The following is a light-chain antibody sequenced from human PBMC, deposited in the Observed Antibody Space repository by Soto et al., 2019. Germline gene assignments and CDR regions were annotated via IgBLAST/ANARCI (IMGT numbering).Light chain of an antibody. CDR3: ATWDDSLPAV. Sequence: QSALTQPRSVSGSPGQSVTISCTGTISDVAGYNYVSWYQHHPGKAPKLLISDVTKRPSWVPDRFSGSKSGSTASLTISELQSEDEADYYCATWDDSLPAVFGGGTKLTVL. CDR2: DVT. J-gene: IGLJ2*01. CDR1: ISDVAGYNY. V-gene: IGLV2-11*01.